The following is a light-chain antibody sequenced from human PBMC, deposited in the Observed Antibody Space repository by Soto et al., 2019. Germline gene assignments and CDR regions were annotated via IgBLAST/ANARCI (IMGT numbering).Light chain of an antibody. CDR1: ALPKQY. Sequence: YELTQPPSVSVSPGQTARITCSGDALPKQYAYWYQQKPGQAPVLVIYKDSERPSGIPGRFSGSSSGTTVTLTISGVQAEDEADYYCQSADSSGTHQVFGTGTKVTVL. CDR3: QSADSSGTHQV. V-gene: IGLV3-25*02. CDR2: KDS. J-gene: IGLJ1*01.